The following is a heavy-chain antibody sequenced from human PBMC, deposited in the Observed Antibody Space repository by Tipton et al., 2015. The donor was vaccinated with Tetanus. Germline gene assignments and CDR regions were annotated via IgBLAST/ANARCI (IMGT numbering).Heavy chain of an antibody. D-gene: IGHD3-22*01. CDR1: GYTFTDYY. V-gene: IGHV1-2*02. J-gene: IGHJ5*02. CDR3: VREQKARRGFKWFGP. Sequence: QLVQSGPEVKKPGASVRVSCKASGYTFTDYYIHWVRQTPRQGLEWLGWIKPGSGATKYAQMFQGRVTLTRDTSISTAYMELSSLTSDDTAVYFCVREQKARRGFKWFGPWGQGTLVTVSS. CDR2: IKPGSGAT.